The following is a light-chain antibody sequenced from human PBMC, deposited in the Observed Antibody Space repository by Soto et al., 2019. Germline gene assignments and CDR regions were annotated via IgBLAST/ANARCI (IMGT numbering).Light chain of an antibody. Sequence: SYELTQPPSVSVAPGQTARINCGGNNIGSKSVHWYQQSPGQAPVLVVYADSDRPSGIPERFSGSNSGNTATLTISRVEAGDEADYYCQVWDSSSDHYVFVTGTKLTVL. CDR1: NIGSKS. CDR2: ADS. V-gene: IGLV3-21*02. J-gene: IGLJ1*01. CDR3: QVWDSSSDHYV.